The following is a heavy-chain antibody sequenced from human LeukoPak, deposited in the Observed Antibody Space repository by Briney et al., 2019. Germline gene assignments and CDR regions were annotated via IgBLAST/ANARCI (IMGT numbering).Heavy chain of an antibody. Sequence: PGGSLRLSCVASGFTLSSYGMYWVRQAPGKGLEWVALIWYDGGKKYYTDSVRGRFTISRDNSKNTLYLQMDSLRAEDTAVYYCVRYCNGGSCYRAAFDVWGPGTMVTVSS. D-gene: IGHD2-15*01. CDR3: VRYCNGGSCYRAAFDV. J-gene: IGHJ3*01. CDR2: IWYDGGKK. CDR1: GFTLSSYG. V-gene: IGHV3-33*08.